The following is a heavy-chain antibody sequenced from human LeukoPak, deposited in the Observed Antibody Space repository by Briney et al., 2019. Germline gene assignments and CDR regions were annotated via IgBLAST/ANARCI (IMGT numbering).Heavy chain of an antibody. CDR3: ARIIGRLVASNWFDP. CDR2: INPNSGGT. CDR1: GYTFTGYY. J-gene: IGHJ5*02. Sequence: GASVKVSCKASGYTFTGYYMHWVRQAPGQGLQWMGWINPNSGGTNYAQKFQGRVTMTRDTSISTAYMELSRLRSDDTAVYYCARIIGRLVASNWFDPWGQGTLVTVSS. D-gene: IGHD2/OR15-2a*01. V-gene: IGHV1-2*02.